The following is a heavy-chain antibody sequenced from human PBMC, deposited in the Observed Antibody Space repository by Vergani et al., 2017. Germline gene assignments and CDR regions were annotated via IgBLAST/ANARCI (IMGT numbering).Heavy chain of an antibody. CDR2: SIPIFGTA. J-gene: IGHJ5*02. Sequence: QVQLVQSGAEVKKPGSSVKVSCKASGGPFSSYAISWVRQAPGQGLEWMGRSIPIFGTANYAQKFQGRVTITADESTSTAYMELSSLRSEDTAVYYCARERIVVPAAKNWNWFDPWGQGTLVTVSA. D-gene: IGHD2-2*01. CDR3: ARERIVVPAAKNWNWFDP. CDR1: GGPFSSYA. V-gene: IGHV1-69*13.